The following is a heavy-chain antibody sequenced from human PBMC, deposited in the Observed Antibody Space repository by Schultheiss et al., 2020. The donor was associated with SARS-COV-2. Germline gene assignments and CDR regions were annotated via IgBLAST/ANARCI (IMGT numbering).Heavy chain of an antibody. V-gene: IGHV4-59*08. J-gene: IGHJ6*02. CDR3: ARGGVVRGVMLSDYYYGMDV. CDR1: GGSISSYY. CDR2: IYYSGST. Sequence: SETLSLTCTVSGGSISSYYWSWIRQPPGKGLEWIGYIYYSGSTNYNPSLKSRVTISVDTSKNQFSLKLSSVTAADTAVYYCARGGVVRGVMLSDYYYGMDVWGQGTTVTVSS. D-gene: IGHD3-10*01.